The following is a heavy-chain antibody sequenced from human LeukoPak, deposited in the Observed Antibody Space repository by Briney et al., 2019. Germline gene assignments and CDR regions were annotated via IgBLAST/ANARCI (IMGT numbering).Heavy chain of an antibody. J-gene: IGHJ6*03. V-gene: IGHV4-4*07. D-gene: IGHD6-6*01. CDR3: ARAHEYSSKYYYFYMDV. Sequence: SETLSLTCTVSGGSISSYHWSWIRQPAGKGLEWIGRIYTSGSTNYNPSLKSRVTMSVDTSKNQFSLKLSSVTAADTAVYYCARAHEYSSKYYYFYMDVWGKGTTVTVSS. CDR2: IYTSGST. CDR1: GGSISSYH.